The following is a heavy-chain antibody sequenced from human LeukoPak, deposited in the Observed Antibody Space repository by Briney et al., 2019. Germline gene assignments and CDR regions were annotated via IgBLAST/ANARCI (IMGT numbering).Heavy chain of an antibody. D-gene: IGHD3-3*01. J-gene: IGHJ5*02. V-gene: IGHV1-18*01. CDR3: ARGLEWLTRRHTWFDP. Sequence: GASVKVSCKASGYTFTSYGISGVRQAPGQGLEWMGWISAYNGNTNYAQKLQGRVTMTTDTSTSTAYMELRSLRSDDTAVYYCARGLEWLTRRHTWFDPWGQGTLVTASS. CDR2: ISAYNGNT. CDR1: GYTFTSYG.